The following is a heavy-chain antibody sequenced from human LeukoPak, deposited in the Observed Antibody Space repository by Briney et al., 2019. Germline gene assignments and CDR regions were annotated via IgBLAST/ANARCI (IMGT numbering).Heavy chain of an antibody. CDR3: AKDRRLPWDYFDS. J-gene: IGHJ4*02. Sequence: GGSLRLSCVASGFTFSSYAMSWFRQAPGRGLEWVSAIDGSGGSTYYADSVKGRFTIPRDNSKNTLYLQMHSLRAEDTAIYYCAKDRRLPWDYFDSWGQGTQVTVSS. D-gene: IGHD5-12*01. CDR1: GFTFSSYA. V-gene: IGHV3-23*01. CDR2: IDGSGGST.